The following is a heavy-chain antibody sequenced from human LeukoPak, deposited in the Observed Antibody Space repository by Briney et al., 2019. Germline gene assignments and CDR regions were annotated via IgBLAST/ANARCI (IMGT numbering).Heavy chain of an antibody. CDR3: ARQRPVAYFDY. CDR1: GGSISSYY. V-gene: IGHV4-59*08. CDR2: IYYSGST. Sequence: SETLSLTCTVSGGSISSYYWSWIRQPPGKGLEWIGYIYYSGSTNYNPSLKSRVTISVDTSKNQFSLKLSSVTAADTAVYYCARQRPVAYFDYWGQGTLVTVSS. J-gene: IGHJ4*02.